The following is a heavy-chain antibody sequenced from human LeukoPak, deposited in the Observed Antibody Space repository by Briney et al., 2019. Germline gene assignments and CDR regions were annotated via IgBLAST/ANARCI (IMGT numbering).Heavy chain of an antibody. Sequence: PSETLSLTCTVSGGSVTSYYCNWVRQPQGRGLEWIGYIYYSGGTNYNPSLESRVTISLDTAKNQFSLKLRSVTAEDTAVYYCATTGATSPSSASWFNIEYWGQGTLVPVSS. CDR1: GGSVTSYY. J-gene: IGHJ4*02. CDR2: IYYSGGT. V-gene: IGHV4-59*08. CDR3: ATTGATSPSSASWFNIEY. D-gene: IGHD6-13*01.